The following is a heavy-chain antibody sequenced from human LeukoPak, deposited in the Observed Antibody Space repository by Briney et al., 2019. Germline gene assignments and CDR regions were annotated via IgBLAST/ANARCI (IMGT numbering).Heavy chain of an antibody. CDR2: IYYSGIT. CDR1: GGSFSGYY. CDR3: ARQVGRYFDY. V-gene: IGHV4-59*01. D-gene: IGHD3-9*01. J-gene: IGHJ4*02. Sequence: SETLSLTCAVYGGSFSGYYWSWIRQPPGKGLEWIGYIYYSGITNYNPSLKSRVTISVDTSKNQISLKLGSVTAADTAVYYCARQVGRYFDYWGQGTLVTVSS.